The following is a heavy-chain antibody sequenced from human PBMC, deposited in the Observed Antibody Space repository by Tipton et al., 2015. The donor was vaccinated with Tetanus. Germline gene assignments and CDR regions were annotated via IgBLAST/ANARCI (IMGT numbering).Heavy chain of an antibody. CDR3: ARTRIVGATTYYYYGMDV. CDR1: GFTFSSYA. D-gene: IGHD1-26*01. CDR2: ISYDGSNK. J-gene: IGHJ6*02. V-gene: IGHV3-30-3*01. Sequence: SLRLSCAASGFTFSSYAMHWVRQAPGKGLEWVAVISYDGSNKYYADSVKGRFTISRDNSKNTLYLQMNSLRAEDTAVYYCARTRIVGATTYYYYGMDVWGQGTTVTVSS.